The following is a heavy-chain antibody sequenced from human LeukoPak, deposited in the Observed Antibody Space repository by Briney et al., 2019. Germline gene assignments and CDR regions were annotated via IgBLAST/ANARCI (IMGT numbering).Heavy chain of an antibody. D-gene: IGHD3-9*01. J-gene: IGHJ4*02. CDR1: GFTFDDYT. Sequence: GGSLRLSCAASGFTFDDYTMHWVRQTPGKGLEWVSGISWDGDTTYYADSVKGRFTISRDNNKNSLYLQMDSLRAEDTAVYYCANLHYDILTGYIYYFDYWGQGTLVTVSS. V-gene: IGHV3-43*01. CDR3: ANLHYDILTGYIYYFDY. CDR2: ISWDGDTT.